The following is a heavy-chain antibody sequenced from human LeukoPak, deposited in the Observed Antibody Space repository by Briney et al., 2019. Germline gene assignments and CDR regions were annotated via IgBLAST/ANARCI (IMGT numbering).Heavy chain of an antibody. J-gene: IGHJ3*02. CDR3: ARDSAPTVRFAFDI. CDR1: GFTFSSYA. D-gene: IGHD4-11*01. CDR2: ISGSGGST. V-gene: IGHV3-23*01. Sequence: GGSLRLSCAAAGFTFSSYAMSWVRQAPGKGLEWVSAISGSGGSTYYADSVKGRFTISRDNSKNTLYLQMNSLRAEDTAVYYCARDSAPTVRFAFDIWGQGTMVTVSS.